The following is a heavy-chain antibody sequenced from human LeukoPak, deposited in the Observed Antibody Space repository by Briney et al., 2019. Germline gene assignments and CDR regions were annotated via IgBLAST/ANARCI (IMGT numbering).Heavy chain of an antibody. V-gene: IGHV3-23*01. Sequence: PGGSLRLSCAASGFTFNNYTMSWVRQAPGKGLDWVSVISGSGGRTYYADSVKGRFTISRDNAENSLYLQMNSLRAEDTAVYYCARAVAAFNNYYYGMDVWGQGTTVTVSS. CDR1: GFTFNNYT. CDR3: ARAVAAFNNYYYGMDV. CDR2: ISGSGGRT. D-gene: IGHD2/OR15-2a*01. J-gene: IGHJ6*02.